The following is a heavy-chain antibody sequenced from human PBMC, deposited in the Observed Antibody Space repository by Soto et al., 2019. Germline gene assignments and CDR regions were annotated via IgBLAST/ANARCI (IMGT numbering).Heavy chain of an antibody. D-gene: IGHD2-15*01. CDR2: INPSDGST. CDR3: AREDGGGGRRHDF. V-gene: IGHV1-46*01. CDR1: GYTFAMHY. Sequence: QVQLVQSGAEVKKPGASVKISCNTSGYTFAMHYIHWVRQAPGQGLEWMGMINPSDGSTSYVQKFQGRVTMTRDTSATTVFLNMSRLTSHDTAVFYCAREDGGGGRRHDFWGQGTLVTVSS. J-gene: IGHJ4*02.